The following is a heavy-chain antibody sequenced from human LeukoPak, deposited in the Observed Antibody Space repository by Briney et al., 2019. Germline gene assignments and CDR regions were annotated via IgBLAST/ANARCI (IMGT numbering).Heavy chain of an antibody. Sequence: SETLSLTCTVSGGSISSYYWSWIRQPPGKGLEWIGYIYYSGSTNYNPSLKSRVTISVDKSKNQFSLKLSSVTAADTAVYYCATMRIVGATPDYWGQGTLVTVSS. CDR2: IYYSGST. V-gene: IGHV4-59*12. D-gene: IGHD1-26*01. CDR3: ATMRIVGATPDY. J-gene: IGHJ4*02. CDR1: GGSISSYY.